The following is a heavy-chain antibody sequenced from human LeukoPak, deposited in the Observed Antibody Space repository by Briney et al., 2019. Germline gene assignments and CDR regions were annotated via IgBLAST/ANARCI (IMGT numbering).Heavy chain of an antibody. CDR3: ARATLSDYYFNY. J-gene: IGHJ4*02. V-gene: IGHV1-46*01. Sequence: ASVKVSCKASGYTFTSYSMYWVRQAPGQGLEWMGIINPSGGSTSYAQKFQGRVTMTRDTSTNTVYMELSSLRSEDTAVYFCARATLSDYYFNYWGQGTLVTVSS. CDR2: INPSGGST. CDR1: GYTFTSYS.